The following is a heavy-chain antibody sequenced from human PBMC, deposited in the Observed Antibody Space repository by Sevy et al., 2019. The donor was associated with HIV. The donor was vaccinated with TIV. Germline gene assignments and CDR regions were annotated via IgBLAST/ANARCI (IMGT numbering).Heavy chain of an antibody. CDR2: ISHDGSKE. Sequence: QLGGSLRLSCAASGFTFSSYEIHWVRQAPGRGLEWVAAISHDGSKEYYGDSVRGRFTVSRDNSKNMLYLQVNSLRPEDTGVYLCTRSSGSGAFDIWGQGTRVTVSS. V-gene: IGHV3-30-3*01. CDR3: TRSSGSGAFDI. CDR1: GFTFSSYE. J-gene: IGHJ3*02. D-gene: IGHD1-26*01.